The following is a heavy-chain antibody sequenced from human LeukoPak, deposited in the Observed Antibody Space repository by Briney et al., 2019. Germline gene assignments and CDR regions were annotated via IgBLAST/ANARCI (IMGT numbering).Heavy chain of an antibody. V-gene: IGHV5-10-1*01. D-gene: IGHD6-19*01. J-gene: IGHJ5*02. CDR1: GYSFANYW. Sequence: GESLRISCKGSGYSFANYWISWVRQMPGKALEWIGRVDPTDSYTNYSPSFQGHVAISVDKSISTAYLQWSSLKASDTAMYYCARQGIVVADSFDPWGQGTLVTVSS. CDR3: ARQGIVVADSFDP. CDR2: VDPTDSYT.